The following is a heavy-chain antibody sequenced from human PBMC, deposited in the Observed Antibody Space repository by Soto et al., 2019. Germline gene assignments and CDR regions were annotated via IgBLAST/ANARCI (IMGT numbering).Heavy chain of an antibody. V-gene: IGHV4-30-4*01. CDR1: GGSISSGDYY. CDR3: ARGVGSNDYDSSGYSYYFDY. D-gene: IGHD3-22*01. CDR2: IYYSGST. Sequence: PSETLSLTCTVSGGSISSGDYYWSWIRQPPGKGLEWIGYIYYSGSTYYNPSLKSRVTISVDTSKNQFSLKLSSVTAADTAVYYWARGVGSNDYDSSGYSYYFDYWGQGTLVTVSS. J-gene: IGHJ4*02.